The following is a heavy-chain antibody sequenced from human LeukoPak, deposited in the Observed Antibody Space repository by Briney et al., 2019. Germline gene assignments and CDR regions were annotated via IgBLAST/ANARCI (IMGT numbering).Heavy chain of an antibody. CDR1: GGTFSSYA. V-gene: IGHV1-69*01. D-gene: IGHD2-2*01. CDR3: ARESCSSTSCYRGLDY. Sequence: GSSVKVSCKASGGTFSSYAISWVRQAPGQGLEWMGGIIPIFGTANYAQKFQGRVTITADESTSTAYMEPSSLRSEDTAVYYCARESCSSTSCYRGLDYWGQGTLVTVSS. CDR2: IIPIFGTA. J-gene: IGHJ4*02.